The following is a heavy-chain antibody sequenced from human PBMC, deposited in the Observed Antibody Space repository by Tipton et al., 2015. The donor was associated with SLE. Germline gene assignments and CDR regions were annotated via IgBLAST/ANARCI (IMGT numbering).Heavy chain of an antibody. Sequence: QLVQSGAEVKKPGESLKISCKGSGYSFTSYAMHWVRQAPGQRLEWMGWINAGNGNTKYSQKFQGRVTITRDTSASTAYMELSSLRSEDTAVYYCATSSSWYGEYFQHWGQGTLVTVSS. D-gene: IGHD6-13*01. V-gene: IGHV1-3*01. J-gene: IGHJ1*01. CDR2: INAGNGNT. CDR1: GYSFTSYA. CDR3: ATSSSWYGEYFQH.